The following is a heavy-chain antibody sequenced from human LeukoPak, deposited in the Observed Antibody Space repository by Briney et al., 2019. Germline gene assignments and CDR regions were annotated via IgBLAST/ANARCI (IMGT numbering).Heavy chain of an antibody. J-gene: IGHJ6*03. V-gene: IGHV3-43*01. D-gene: IGHD3-3*01. CDR3: AKDKLIRVVYYYSMDV. Sequence: GGSLRLSCAPSGFTFEDYTMQWVRQAPGKGLEWVSLISWDGGNTYYADSVKGRFTISRDNSKNSLYLQMNSLRTEDTALYYSAKDKLIRVVYYYSMDVWGKGTTVTVSS. CDR1: GFTFEDYT. CDR2: ISWDGGNT.